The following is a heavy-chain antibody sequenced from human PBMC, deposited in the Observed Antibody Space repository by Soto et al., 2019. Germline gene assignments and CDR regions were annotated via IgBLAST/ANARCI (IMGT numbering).Heavy chain of an antibody. V-gene: IGHV3-21*01. CDR2: ISSSGYI. CDR3: ARDCSGGSCYPGMDV. D-gene: IGHD2-15*01. J-gene: IGHJ6*02. CDR1: GFNFNSYT. Sequence: EVQLLESGGGLVKPGGSLRLSCAASGFNFNSYTINWVRQAPGKRLEWLSSISSSGYIFSTDSVRGRFTIARYNAKNSVYLQINSLRAEDTAGYFCARDCSGGSCYPGMDVWGPGTTVTVSS.